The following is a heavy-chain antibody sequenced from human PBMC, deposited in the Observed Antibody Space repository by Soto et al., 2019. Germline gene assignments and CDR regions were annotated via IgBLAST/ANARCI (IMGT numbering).Heavy chain of an antibody. V-gene: IGHV1-8*01. Sequence: QVQLVQSGAEVKKSGASVKVSCKASGYTFTSHDINWVRQATGQGLEWMGWMNPNSGNTGYAQKFQGRVTMTRNTSITTAYMELSSLRSEDTAVYYCARWDYGYYARFDYWGQGTLVTVSS. CDR1: GYTFTSHD. CDR2: MNPNSGNT. J-gene: IGHJ4*02. CDR3: ARWDYGYYARFDY. D-gene: IGHD4-17*01.